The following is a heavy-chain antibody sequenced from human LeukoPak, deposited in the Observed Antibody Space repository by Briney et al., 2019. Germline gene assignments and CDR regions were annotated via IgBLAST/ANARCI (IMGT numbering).Heavy chain of an antibody. J-gene: IGHJ6*02. CDR2: IYTSGST. V-gene: IGHV4-4*07. Sequence: SETLSLTCTVSGGSISSYYWSWIRQPAGKGLEWIGRIYTSGSTNYSPSLKSRVTMSVDTSKNQFSLKLSSVTAADPAVYYCAREGARGYSYTGGPPTSYYYYGMDVWGQGTTVTVSS. D-gene: IGHD5-18*01. CDR1: GGSISSYY. CDR3: AREGARGYSYTGGPPTSYYYYGMDV.